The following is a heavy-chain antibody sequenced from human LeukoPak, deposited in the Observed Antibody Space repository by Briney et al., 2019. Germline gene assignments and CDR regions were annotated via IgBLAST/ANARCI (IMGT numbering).Heavy chain of an antibody. V-gene: IGHV5-51*01. CDR1: RYSFTSYC. D-gene: IGHD1-26*01. CDR3: GMSGDRVPLQDDVFDV. J-gene: IGHJ3*01. CDR2: IYPGDSGP. Sequence: GESLKISCKVSRYSFTSYCIGWVRQMPGKGLEWMGIIYPGDSGPTYSPSFEGQVTISVDKSINTASLQWSSLQASDTAMYYCGMSGDRVPLQDDVFDVWGQGTMVTVST.